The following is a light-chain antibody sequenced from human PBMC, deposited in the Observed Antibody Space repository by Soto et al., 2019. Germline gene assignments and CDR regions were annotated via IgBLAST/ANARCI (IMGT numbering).Light chain of an antibody. CDR2: GAS. CDR1: QRVSGN. J-gene: IGKJ2*01. V-gene: IGKV3-15*01. CDR3: QQYNDWPPYT. Sequence: EILMTQSPATLSVSPGESATLSCRASQRVSGNLAWYQQKPGQAPRLLIYGASTRATGIPARFSGRGYGKEFTLTINNLQSEDFAVYYCQQYNDWPPYTFGQGTKLEMK.